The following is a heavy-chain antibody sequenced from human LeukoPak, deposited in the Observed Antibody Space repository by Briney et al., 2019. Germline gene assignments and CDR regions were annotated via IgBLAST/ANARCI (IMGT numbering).Heavy chain of an antibody. J-gene: IGHJ5*02. CDR1: GGSVSSGDYY. CDR2: IYYNGNT. D-gene: IGHD3-22*01. Sequence: PSQTLSLTCTVSGGSVSSGDYYWSWIRQYPGKGLEWIGYIYYNGNTYYNPSLESRATISVDTSKNQFSLKLTSVTAADTAVYYCARVDYYYDSSGYFPWGQGTLVTVSS. CDR3: ARVDYYYDSSGYFP. V-gene: IGHV4-31*03.